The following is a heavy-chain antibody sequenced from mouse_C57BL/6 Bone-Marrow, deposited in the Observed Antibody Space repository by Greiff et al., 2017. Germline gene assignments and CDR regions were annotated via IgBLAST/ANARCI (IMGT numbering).Heavy chain of an antibody. CDR1: GFTFSDYY. D-gene: IGHD2-4*01. CDR3: ARQGPYDYDVRGDYYAMDY. V-gene: IGHV5-12*01. J-gene: IGHJ4*01. Sequence: DVKLVESGGGLVQPGGSLKLSCAASGFTFSDYYMYWVRQTPEKRLEWVAYISNGGGSTYYPDTVKGRFTISRDNAKNTLYLQMSRLKSEDTAMYYCARQGPYDYDVRGDYYAMDYWGQGTSVTVSS. CDR2: ISNGGGST.